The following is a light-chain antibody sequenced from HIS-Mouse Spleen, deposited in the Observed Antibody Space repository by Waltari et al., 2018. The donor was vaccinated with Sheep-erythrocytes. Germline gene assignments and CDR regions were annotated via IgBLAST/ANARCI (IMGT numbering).Light chain of an antibody. CDR2: DVS. Sequence: QSALTQPRPVSGSPGQSFTIACTGTSSDCGGSNYFSRDQQPPGKAPKLMIYDVSTRPSGVPDRFSGSKSGNTASLTISGLQAEDEADYYCCSYAGSYNHVFATGTKVTVL. CDR3: CSYAGSYNHV. CDR1: SSDCGGSNY. V-gene: IGLV2-11*01. J-gene: IGLJ1*01.